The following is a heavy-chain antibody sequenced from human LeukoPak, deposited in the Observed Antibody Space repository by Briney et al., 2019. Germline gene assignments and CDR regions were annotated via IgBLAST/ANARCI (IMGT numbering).Heavy chain of an antibody. V-gene: IGHV4-30-2*01. Sequence: SQTLSLTCAVSGGSISSGGYSWSWIRQPPGKGLEWIGYIYHSGSTYYNPSLKSRVTISVDRSKNQFPLKLSSVTAADTAVYYCARAHYDSSGYYYRGPFDYWGQGTLVTVSS. D-gene: IGHD3-22*01. CDR3: ARAHYDSSGYYYRGPFDY. CDR2: IYHSGST. CDR1: GGSISSGGYS. J-gene: IGHJ4*02.